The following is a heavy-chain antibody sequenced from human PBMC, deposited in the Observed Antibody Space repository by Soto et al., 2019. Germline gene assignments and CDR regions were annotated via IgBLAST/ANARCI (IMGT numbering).Heavy chain of an antibody. CDR2: IYYSGST. Sequence: SETLSLTCTVSGGSISSYYWSWIRQPPGKGLEWIGYIYYSGSTNYNPSLKSRVTISVDTSKNQFSLKLSSVTAADTAVYYCASGPDFWSGYYYYYYYMDVWGKGTTVTVSS. D-gene: IGHD3-3*01. CDR1: GGSISSYY. J-gene: IGHJ6*03. V-gene: IGHV4-59*01. CDR3: ASGPDFWSGYYYYYYYMDV.